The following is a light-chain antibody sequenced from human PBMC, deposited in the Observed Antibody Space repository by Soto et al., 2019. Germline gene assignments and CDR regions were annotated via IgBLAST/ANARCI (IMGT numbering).Light chain of an antibody. CDR1: QSISSW. J-gene: IGKJ1*01. CDR3: QQYNSYSGT. Sequence: DFQMTQSPSTLSASVGDRVTITCRASQSISSWLAWYQQKPGKAPKLLIYDASSLESGVPSRFSGSGSGTEFTLTISSLQPDDFATYYCQQYNSYSGTFGQGTKV. V-gene: IGKV1-5*01. CDR2: DAS.